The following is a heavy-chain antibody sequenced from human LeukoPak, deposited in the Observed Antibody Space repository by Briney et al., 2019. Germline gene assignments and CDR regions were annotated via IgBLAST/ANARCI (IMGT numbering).Heavy chain of an antibody. D-gene: IGHD3-22*01. CDR3: ASSGYYPLDAFDI. CDR1: GGSISSSSYY. V-gene: IGHV4-61*02. Sequence: SETLSLTCTVSGGSISSSSYYWGWIRQPAGKGLEWIGRIYTSGSTNYNPSLKSRVTMSVDTSKNQFSLKLSSVTAADTAVYYCASSGYYPLDAFDIWGQGTMVTVSS. J-gene: IGHJ3*02. CDR2: IYTSGST.